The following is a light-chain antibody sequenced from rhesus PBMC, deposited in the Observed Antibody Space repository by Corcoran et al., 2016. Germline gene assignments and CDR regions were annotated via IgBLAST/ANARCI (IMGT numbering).Light chain of an antibody. CDR2: EGS. Sequence: QAAPTQSPSVSGSAGQSVTISCTGTSSDIGYYNAVSWYQQHPGKAPKLMIYEGSKRPSGVSDRFSGSKSGNTASLTISGLQAEDEADYYCSSYAGSGTFVFGSGTKLTVL. J-gene: IGLJ6*01. CDR3: SSYAGSGTFV. CDR1: SSDIGYYNA. V-gene: IGLV2-19*02.